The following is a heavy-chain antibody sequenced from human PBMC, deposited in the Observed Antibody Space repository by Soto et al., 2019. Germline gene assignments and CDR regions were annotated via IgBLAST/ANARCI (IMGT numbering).Heavy chain of an antibody. D-gene: IGHD2-2*01. J-gene: IGHJ5*02. CDR2: ISGSGGGT. V-gene: IGHV3-23*01. CDR3: ARALPVAKGGFDP. CDR1: GSTFSSYA. Sequence: PGGSLRLSCAASGSTFSSYAMSWVRQAPGKGLEWVSSISGSGGGTYYADSVKGRFTFSRDNSKNTLYLQMNSLRAEDTAVYYCARALPVAKGGFDPWGQGTLVTVSS.